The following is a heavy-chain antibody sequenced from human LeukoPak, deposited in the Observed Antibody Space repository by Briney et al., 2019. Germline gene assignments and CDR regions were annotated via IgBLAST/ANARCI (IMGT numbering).Heavy chain of an antibody. CDR1: GFTFSSYS. CDR3: AREAFSEGDGDYVGY. Sequence: SGGSLRLSCAAXGFTFSSYSMNWVRQAPGKGLEWVSSISSSNSYIFYADSVKGRFAISRDNAKNSLYLQMNSLRAEDTAVYYCAREAFSEGDGDYVGYWGQGTLVTVSS. CDR2: ISSSNSYI. J-gene: IGHJ4*02. V-gene: IGHV3-21*01. D-gene: IGHD4-17*01.